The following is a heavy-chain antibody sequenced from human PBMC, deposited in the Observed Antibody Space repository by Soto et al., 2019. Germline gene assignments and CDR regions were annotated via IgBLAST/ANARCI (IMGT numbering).Heavy chain of an antibody. J-gene: IGHJ6*02. D-gene: IGHD3-3*01. CDR1: CFTFSNSW. V-gene: IGHV3-15*07. CDR2: IKSKTDGGTT. Sequence: GGSLRLSCAASCFTFSNSWMNWVRQAPGKGLEWVGRIKSKTDGGTTDYAAPVKGRFTISRDDSKNTLYLQMSSLKTEDTAVYYCTTLSITIFGVVLMDVWGQGTTVTVSS. CDR3: TTLSITIFGVVLMDV.